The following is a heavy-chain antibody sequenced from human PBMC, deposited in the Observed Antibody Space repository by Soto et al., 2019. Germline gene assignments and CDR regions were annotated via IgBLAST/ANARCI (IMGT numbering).Heavy chain of an antibody. CDR3: AKHTTFYYDRTGPGDYFDY. CDR2: IVPIYRTA. J-gene: IGHJ4*02. CDR1: GGTFSSYR. D-gene: IGHD3-22*01. Sequence: ASVKVSCKASGGTFSSYRINWVRQAPGQGLEWVGGIVPIYRTADYAQKFQGRVTITADESARTSYMELRSLKSQDTAVYFCAKHTTFYYDRTGPGDYFDYWGQGTLVTVSS. V-gene: IGHV1-69*13.